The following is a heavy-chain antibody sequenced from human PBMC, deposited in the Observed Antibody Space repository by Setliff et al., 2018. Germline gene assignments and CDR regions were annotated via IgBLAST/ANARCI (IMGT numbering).Heavy chain of an antibody. D-gene: IGHD3-3*01. CDR3: ARSYQGVDDFWSGYFQTDYYYYMDV. CDR1: GYTFTSYD. V-gene: IGHV1-8*03. CDR2: RNPNSGNT. J-gene: IGHJ6*03. Sequence: ASVKVSCKASGYTFTSYDINWVRQATGQGLEWMGWRNPNSGNTGYAQKFQGRVTITRNTSISTAYMELSSLRSEDTAVYYCARSYQGVDDFWSGYFQTDYYYYMDVWGKGTTVTVSS.